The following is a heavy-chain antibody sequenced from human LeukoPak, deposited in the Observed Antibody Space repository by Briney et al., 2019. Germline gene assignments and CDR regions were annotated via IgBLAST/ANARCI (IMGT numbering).Heavy chain of an antibody. V-gene: IGHV3-23*01. CDR2: IGNTET. CDR3: AKDWIQFNRVFDCFDS. D-gene: IGHD5-18*01. Sequence: GGSLRLSCATSGFPFETNAMSWVREAPGKGLEWVATIGNTETFYADTVTGRFTISRDNSKNTVNLQMNRLRVEDTAIYYCAKDWIQFNRVFDCFDSWGQGTLVTVSS. J-gene: IGHJ4*02. CDR1: GFPFETNA.